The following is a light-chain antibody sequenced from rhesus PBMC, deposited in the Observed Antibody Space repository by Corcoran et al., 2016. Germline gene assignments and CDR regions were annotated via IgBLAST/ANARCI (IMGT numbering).Light chain of an antibody. CDR3: LQHNRYPLT. CDR1: QGISSY. J-gene: IGKJ4*01. V-gene: IGKV1-28*03. CDR2: DAS. Sequence: DIQMTQSPSSLSASVGDTVTITCRASQGISSYLNWFQQKPGKAPKLLIYDASSLESGVPARFSGSGSGTDFTLTISSLQPEDVAAYYCLQHNRYPLTFGGGTKVEIK.